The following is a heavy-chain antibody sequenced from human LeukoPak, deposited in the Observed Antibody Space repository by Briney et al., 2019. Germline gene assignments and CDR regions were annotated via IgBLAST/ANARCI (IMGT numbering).Heavy chain of an antibody. D-gene: IGHD3-22*01. CDR3: ARSGYYFVGFDY. J-gene: IGHJ4*02. V-gene: IGHV1-18*04. CDR1: GYSFTEYG. Sequence: ASVKVSRKASGYSFTEYGINWVRQAPGQGLEWMGWISAYNGNTNFAPKFQDRVIMTTDTSTSTAYMELRSLRSDDTAVYFCARSGYYFVGFDYWGQGTLVTVSS. CDR2: ISAYNGNT.